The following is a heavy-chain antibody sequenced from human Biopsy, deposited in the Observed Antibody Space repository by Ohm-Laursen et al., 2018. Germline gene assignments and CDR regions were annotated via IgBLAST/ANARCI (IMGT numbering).Heavy chain of an antibody. V-gene: IGHV4-59*08. D-gene: IGHD7-27*01. CDR3: ARLWGGYHFHGMDV. CDR2: IYYSGGT. Sequence: SDTLSLTWTVSGGSISSYYWSWIRQPPGKGLECIGYIYYSGGTNYSPSLKSRVTMSVDTSKNQFSLKLSSVTAADTAVYYCARLWGGYHFHGMDVWGQGTTVTVSS. J-gene: IGHJ6*02. CDR1: GGSISSYY.